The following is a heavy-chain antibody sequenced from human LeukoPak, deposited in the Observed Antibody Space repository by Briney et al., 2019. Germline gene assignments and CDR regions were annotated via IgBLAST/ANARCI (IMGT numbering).Heavy chain of an antibody. CDR3: ARDQDGADY. D-gene: IGHD4-17*01. Sequence: APVKVSCKASGYTFTGYYMHWVRQAPGQGLEWMGWINPNNGGTNYAQKFQGRVTMTRDTSISTAYMELRWLRSGDTAVYYCARDQDGADYWGQGSLVTVSS. J-gene: IGHJ4*02. V-gene: IGHV1-2*02. CDR1: GYTFTGYY. CDR2: INPNNGGT.